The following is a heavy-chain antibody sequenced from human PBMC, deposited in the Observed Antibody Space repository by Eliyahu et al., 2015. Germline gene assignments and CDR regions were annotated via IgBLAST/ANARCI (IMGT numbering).Heavy chain of an antibody. J-gene: IGHJ5*02. CDR1: GFTFTTYS. Sequence: EVQLVESGGGLVKPGGSLRLSCAASGFTFTTYSMNWVRQAPGKGLEWVSSISSSSTYIHYADSVKGRFTISRDNAKNSLYLEMNSLRVEDTAVYYCVRDRSGSWDNWFDPWGQGTLVTVSS. D-gene: IGHD6-13*01. V-gene: IGHV3-21*02. CDR3: VRDRSGSWDNWFDP. CDR2: ISSSSTYI.